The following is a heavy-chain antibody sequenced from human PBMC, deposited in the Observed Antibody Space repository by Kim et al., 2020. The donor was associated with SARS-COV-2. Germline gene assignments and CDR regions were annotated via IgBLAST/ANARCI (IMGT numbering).Heavy chain of an antibody. Sequence: SETLSLTCTVSGGSISSSSYYWGWIRQPPGKGLEWIGSIYYSGSTYYNPSLKSRVTISVDTSKNQFSLKLSSVTAADTAVYYCARHEVGDYSVDYWGQGT. V-gene: IGHV4-39*01. D-gene: IGHD4-17*01. J-gene: IGHJ4*02. CDR1: GGSISSSSYY. CDR2: IYYSGST. CDR3: ARHEVGDYSVDY.